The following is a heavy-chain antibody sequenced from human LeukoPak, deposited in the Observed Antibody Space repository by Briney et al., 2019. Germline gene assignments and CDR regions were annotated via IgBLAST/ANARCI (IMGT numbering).Heavy chain of an antibody. CDR2: ISAYNGNT. J-gene: IGHJ4*02. CDR3: ARALRLEEEYYFDN. Sequence: ASVKVSCKASGYTFTNYGITWVRQAPGQGLEWMGWISAYNGNTKYAQKLQGRVTMTTDTSTSTAYMELKSLRSDDTAVYYCARALRLEEEYYFDNWGQRTLVTVSS. D-gene: IGHD4-17*01. CDR1: GYTFTNYG. V-gene: IGHV1-18*01.